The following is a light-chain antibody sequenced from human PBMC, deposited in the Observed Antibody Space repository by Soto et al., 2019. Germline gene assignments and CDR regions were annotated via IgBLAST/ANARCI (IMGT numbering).Light chain of an antibody. Sequence: DIQMTQSPSSLSASVGDRVTITCRASQSISFNLNWYQQKPGRAPKLLIFDASSLERGVPSRFSGSGSGTEFRLTISSLQPDDFATYYCQQYKAFGQGSKVDIK. CDR3: QQYKA. J-gene: IGKJ1*01. V-gene: IGKV1-5*01. CDR2: DAS. CDR1: QSISFN.